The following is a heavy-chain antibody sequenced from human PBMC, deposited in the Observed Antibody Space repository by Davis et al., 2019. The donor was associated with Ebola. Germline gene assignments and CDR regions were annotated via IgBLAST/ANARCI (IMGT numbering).Heavy chain of an antibody. V-gene: IGHV4-34*01. CDR2: INHSGSP. D-gene: IGHD6-19*01. CDR1: GGSFSGYY. Sequence: PSETLSLTCAVYGGSFSGYYWSWIRQSPGKGLEWIGEINHSGSPRYSPSLKSRVSISVDTSKNQFSLKLSSVTAADTAVYYCARGPPYSSFLVAVGATNFDYWGQGTLVTVSS. J-gene: IGHJ4*02. CDR3: ARGPPYSSFLVAVGATNFDY.